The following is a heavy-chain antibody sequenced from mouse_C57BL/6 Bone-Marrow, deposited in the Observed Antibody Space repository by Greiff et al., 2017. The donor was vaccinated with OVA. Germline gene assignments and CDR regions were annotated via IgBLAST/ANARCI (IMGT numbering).Heavy chain of an antibody. CDR2: IDPSDSYT. V-gene: IGHV1-50*01. D-gene: IGHD2-1*01. CDR1: GYTFTSYW. CDR3: ARLAGKSAMDY. Sequence: QVQLQQPGAELVKPGASVKLSCKASGYTFTSYWMQWVKQRPGQGLEWIGEIDPSDSYTNYNQKFKGKATLTVDTYARTAYMQLSSLTSVDSAVYYCARLAGKSAMDYWGQGTSVTVSS. J-gene: IGHJ4*01.